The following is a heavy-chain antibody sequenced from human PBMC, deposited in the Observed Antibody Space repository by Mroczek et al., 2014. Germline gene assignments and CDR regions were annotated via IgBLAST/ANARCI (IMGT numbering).Heavy chain of an antibody. J-gene: IGHJ6*03. CDR3: ARPGGWGPTRTXLDV. CDR1: GYTFTGYY. D-gene: IGHD2-15*01. CDR2: STLTSGGT. V-gene: IGHV1-2*02. Sequence: SGAEVKKPGASVKVSCKASGYTFTGYYMHWVRQAPGQGLEWSGMGSTLTSGGTNYAQKFHGQGHHDQGHVHQHSLHGAEQAEIVTTTAVYYCARPGGWGPTRTXLDVVGKGPTVTVSS.